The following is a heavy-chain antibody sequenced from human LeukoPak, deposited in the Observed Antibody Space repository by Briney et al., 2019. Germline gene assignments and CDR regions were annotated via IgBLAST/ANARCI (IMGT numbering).Heavy chain of an antibody. CDR2: MNTDGSST. CDR3: YGGNAEQ. CDR1: GFTFSSYW. Sequence: GGSLRLSCAASGFTFSSYWMHWVRQAPGKGLVGVSGMNTDGSSTNYADSVKGRFTISRDNAKNTLYLQMNSLRVEDMAVYYCYGGNAEQWGQGTLVTVSS. D-gene: IGHD4-23*01. V-gene: IGHV3-74*01. J-gene: IGHJ1*01.